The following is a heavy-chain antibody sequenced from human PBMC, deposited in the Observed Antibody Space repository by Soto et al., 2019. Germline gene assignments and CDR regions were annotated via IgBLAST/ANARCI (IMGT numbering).Heavy chain of an antibody. J-gene: IGHJ6*02. CDR3: ARDDYYESSGLYYYYYGMDV. Sequence: ASVKISCKASGYTFTGYYMHWVRQAPGQGLEWMGWINPNSGGTNYAQKFQGRVTMTRDTSISTAYMEMSRLRSDDTAVYYCARDDYYESSGLYYYYYGMDVWGQGTTVTVSS. CDR2: INPNSGGT. D-gene: IGHD3-22*01. CDR1: GYTFTGYY. V-gene: IGHV1-2*02.